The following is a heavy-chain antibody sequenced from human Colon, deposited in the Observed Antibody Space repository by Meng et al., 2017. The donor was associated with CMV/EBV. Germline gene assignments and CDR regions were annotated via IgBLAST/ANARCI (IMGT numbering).Heavy chain of an antibody. Sequence: ASVKVSCKPSGDTVMTSDINWVRLAPGQGLEWMGWMNPNSGNTAYAQKFQGRVTMTRDTSINTAYMELSSLRSDDAAVYYCASRAGDYFDYWGQGTLVTVSS. J-gene: IGHJ4*02. V-gene: IGHV1-8*01. CDR3: ASRAGDYFDY. D-gene: IGHD6-19*01. CDR2: MNPNSGNT. CDR1: GDTVMTSD.